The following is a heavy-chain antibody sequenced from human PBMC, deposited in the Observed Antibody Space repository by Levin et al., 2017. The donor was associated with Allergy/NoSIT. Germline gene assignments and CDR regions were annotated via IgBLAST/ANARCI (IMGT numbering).Heavy chain of an antibody. CDR2: INSDGSRT. Sequence: GGSLRLSCAASGITFSSYWMHWVRQAPGKGLVWVSRINSDGSRTNYADSVKGRFTISRDNAKNTVYLQMNTLRAEDTAVYYCERDPSNLYVYFDLWGQGTLVTVSS. CDR1: GITFSSYW. J-gene: IGHJ4*02. CDR3: ERDPSNLYVYFDL. D-gene: IGHD2-8*01. V-gene: IGHV3-74*01.